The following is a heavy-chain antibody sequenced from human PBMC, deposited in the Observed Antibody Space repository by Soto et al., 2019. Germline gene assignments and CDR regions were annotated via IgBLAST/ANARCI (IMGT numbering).Heavy chain of an antibody. CDR1: GDSVSSYSAA. Sequence: PSQTLSLTCAISGDSVSSYSAAWNWIRQSPSRGLEWLGRTYYRSKWYDDYAVSVKSRISINPDTSRNQFSLQLNSVTPEDTAVYYCARTRVYDSYNYYGMAVWGQGTTVTVS. D-gene: IGHD3-3*01. J-gene: IGHJ6*02. CDR3: ARTRVYDSYNYYGMAV. V-gene: IGHV6-1*01. CDR2: TYYRSKWYD.